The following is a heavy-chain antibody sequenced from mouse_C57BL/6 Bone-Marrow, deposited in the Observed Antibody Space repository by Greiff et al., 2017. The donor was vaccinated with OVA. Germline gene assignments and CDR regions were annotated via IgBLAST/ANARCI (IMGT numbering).Heavy chain of an antibody. Sequence: EVQLQQSGPVLVKPGASVKMSCKASGYTFPDYYMNWVKQSHGKSLEWIGVINPYNGGTSYNQKFKGKATLTVDKSSSTAYMELNSLTSEDSAVYYCARDDYDVGYWGQGTTLTVSS. CDR1: GYTFPDYY. D-gene: IGHD2-4*01. J-gene: IGHJ2*01. CDR3: ARDDYDVGY. V-gene: IGHV1-19*01. CDR2: INPYNGGT.